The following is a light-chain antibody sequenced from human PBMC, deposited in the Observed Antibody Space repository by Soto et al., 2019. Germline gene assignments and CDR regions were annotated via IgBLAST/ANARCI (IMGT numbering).Light chain of an antibody. CDR2: DVS. CDR1: QGIRGA. V-gene: IGKV1-13*02. Sequence: AIQLTQSPSSLSASVGDRVTITCRASQGIRGALAWYQQRPGKPPKMLIYDVSKLERGVPSRFSVSDSGTHFNLTISSLQAEYFATYYCQPFNSYPITFGQGTRLEIK. J-gene: IGKJ5*01. CDR3: QPFNSYPIT.